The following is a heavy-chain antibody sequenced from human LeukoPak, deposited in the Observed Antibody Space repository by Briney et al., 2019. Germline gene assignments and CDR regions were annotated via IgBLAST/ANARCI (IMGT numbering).Heavy chain of an antibody. CDR1: GFTFSSYG. CDR3: ARDPAYGDYASNYYYYYGMDV. V-gene: IGHV3-33*01. Sequence: GGSLRLSRAASGFTFSSYGMHWVRQAPGKGLEWVAVIWYDGSNKYYADSVKGRFTISRDNSKNTLYLQMNSLRAEDTAVYYCARDPAYGDYASNYYYYYGMDVWGQGTTVTVSS. D-gene: IGHD4-17*01. J-gene: IGHJ6*02. CDR2: IWYDGSNK.